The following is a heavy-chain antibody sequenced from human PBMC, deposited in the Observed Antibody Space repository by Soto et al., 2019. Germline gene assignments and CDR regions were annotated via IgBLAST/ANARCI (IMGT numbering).Heavy chain of an antibody. V-gene: IGHV3-21*01. J-gene: IGHJ4*02. CDR2: ISKSDYT. CDR3: AREDSIIIPAVSDF. Sequence: GGSLRLSCTVSGFAFNNYGINWVRQAPGKGPEWVSSISKSDYTYYSDSVKGRFTISRDNAKNSVSLQMNTLRVEDTAVYYCAREDSIIIPAVSDFWGQGTLVTVSS. CDR1: GFAFNNYG. D-gene: IGHD2-2*01.